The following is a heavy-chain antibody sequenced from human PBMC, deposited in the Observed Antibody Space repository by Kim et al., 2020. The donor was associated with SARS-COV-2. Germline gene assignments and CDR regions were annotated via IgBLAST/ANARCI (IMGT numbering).Heavy chain of an antibody. CDR1: GFTFSDYY. V-gene: IGHV3-11*05. D-gene: IGHD6-6*01. CDR2: IGTDSRYT. J-gene: IGHJ6*02. Sequence: GGSLRLSCAASGFTFSDYYMSWIRQAPGKGLEWVSYIGTDSRYTAYAESVMGRFTVSRDNAKNSLSLQMSSLRAEDTAVYYCARGGGDSYYYGMDVWGRGTTVTVS. CDR3: ARGGGDSYYYGMDV.